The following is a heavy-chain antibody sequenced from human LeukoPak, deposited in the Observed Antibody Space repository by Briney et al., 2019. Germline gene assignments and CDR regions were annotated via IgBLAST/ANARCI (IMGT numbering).Heavy chain of an antibody. V-gene: IGHV1-69*05. J-gene: IGHJ3*02. CDR2: IIPIFGTA. CDR1: GYTFTSYD. D-gene: IGHD2-21*02. Sequence: ASVKVSCKASGYTFTSYDINWVRQATGQGLEWMGGIIPIFGTANYAQKFQGRVTITTDESTSTAYMELSSLRSEDTAVYYCASSCGGDCRTRGYDAFDIWGQGTMVTVSS. CDR3: ASSCGGDCRTRGYDAFDI.